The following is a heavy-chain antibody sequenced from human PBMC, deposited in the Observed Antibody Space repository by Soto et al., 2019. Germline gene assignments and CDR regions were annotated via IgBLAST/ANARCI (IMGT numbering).Heavy chain of an antibody. CDR2: IRSKANSYAT. D-gene: IGHD5-12*01. CDR3: AREGVAPYYYYGMAV. Sequence: GGSLRLSCXASGCTFSGSAMHWVRQASGKGLEWVGRIRSKANSYATAYAASVKGRFTISTDTSTSTVYMELRSLRSDDTAVYYCAREGVAPYYYYGMAVWGQGTTVTVSS. V-gene: IGHV3-73*01. CDR1: GCTFSGSA. J-gene: IGHJ6*02.